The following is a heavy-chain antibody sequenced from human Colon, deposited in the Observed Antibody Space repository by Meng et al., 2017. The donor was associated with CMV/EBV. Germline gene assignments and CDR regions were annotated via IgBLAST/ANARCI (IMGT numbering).Heavy chain of an antibody. D-gene: IGHD3-22*01. J-gene: IGHJ3*02. CDR1: GGTFSSYA. Sequence: SAKVSCKASGGTFSSYAISWVRQAPGQGLEWMGGIIPIFGTANYAQKFQGRVTITTDESTSTAYMELSSLRSEDTAVYYCAREDYDSSGYYPSTFDIWGQGTMVTVSS. V-gene: IGHV1-69*05. CDR2: IIPIFGTA. CDR3: AREDYDSSGYYPSTFDI.